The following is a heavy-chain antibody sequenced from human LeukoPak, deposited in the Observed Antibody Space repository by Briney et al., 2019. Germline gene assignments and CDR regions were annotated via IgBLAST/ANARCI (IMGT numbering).Heavy chain of an antibody. J-gene: IGHJ5*02. CDR2: IYYSGST. D-gene: IGHD4-11*01. V-gene: IGHV4-30-4*01. CDR3: ARVYSNHISNWFDP. Sequence: SQTLSLTCTVSGGSISSGDYYWSWIRQPPGKGLEWIGYIYYSGSTYYNPSLKSRVTISVDTSKNQFSLKLSSVTAADTAVYYCARVYSNHISNWFDPWGQGTLVTVSS. CDR1: GGSISSGDYY.